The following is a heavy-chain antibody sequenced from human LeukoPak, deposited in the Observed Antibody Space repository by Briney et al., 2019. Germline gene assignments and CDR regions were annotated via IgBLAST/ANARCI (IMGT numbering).Heavy chain of an antibody. CDR3: AKSSYYYDSSASDY. CDR2: MYYSGST. J-gene: IGHJ4*02. Sequence: SETLSLTCTVSGDSISSYYWSWIRQPPGKGLEWIGNMYYSGSTNYNPSLKSRVTISVDTSKNQFSLKLSSVTAADTAVYYCAKSSYYYDSSASDYWGQGTLVTVSS. CDR1: GDSISSYY. D-gene: IGHD3-22*01. V-gene: IGHV4-59*01.